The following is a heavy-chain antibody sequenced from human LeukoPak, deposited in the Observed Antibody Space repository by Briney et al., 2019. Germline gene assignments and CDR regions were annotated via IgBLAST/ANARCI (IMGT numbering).Heavy chain of an antibody. CDR3: SREGVGDGYNSD. CDR2: IRGKANSYAT. V-gene: IGHV3-73*01. Sequence: GGSLRLSCAASGFTFSGSDMHWVRQASGKGLEWVGRIRGKANSYATAYAASVRGRFTISRDDSKNTTYLQMNSLKTEETAVYYCSREGVGDGYNSDWGQGTLVTVSS. D-gene: IGHD5-24*01. J-gene: IGHJ4*02. CDR1: GFTFSGSD.